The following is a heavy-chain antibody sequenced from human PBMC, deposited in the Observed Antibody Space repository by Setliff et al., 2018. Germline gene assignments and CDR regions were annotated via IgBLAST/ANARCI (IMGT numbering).Heavy chain of an antibody. Sequence: ASVKVSCKASGYTFSDYGITWVRQAPGQGLEWMGWISAYSGNTYYAQKLHDRVTLTTDTSTSTAYMELRSLGTDDTAVYYCSRLVRYCTTTTCQRASGGEFWGQGTLVTVSS. V-gene: IGHV1-18*01. D-gene: IGHD2-2*01. CDR3: SRLVRYCTTTTCQRASGGEF. J-gene: IGHJ4*02. CDR2: ISAYSGNT. CDR1: GYTFSDYG.